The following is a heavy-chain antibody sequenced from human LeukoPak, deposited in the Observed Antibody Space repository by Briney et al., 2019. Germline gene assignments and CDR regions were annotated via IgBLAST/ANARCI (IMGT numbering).Heavy chain of an antibody. CDR2: IYYRGDT. V-gene: IGHV4-59*08. Sequence: SETLSLTCSVSGGSMTNYCWSWIRQPPGKGLEWIGHIYYRGDTKYNPSLKSRVTISLDTSKQQFSLRLTSVSAADTAAYYCARLSGPSGGPVSFFGLDVWGQGTTVAVSS. J-gene: IGHJ6*02. CDR3: ARLSGPSGGPVSFFGLDV. CDR1: GGSMTNYC. D-gene: IGHD6-19*01.